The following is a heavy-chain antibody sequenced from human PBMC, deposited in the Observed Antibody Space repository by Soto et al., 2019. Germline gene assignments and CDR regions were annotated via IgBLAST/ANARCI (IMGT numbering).Heavy chain of an antibody. CDR3: ARESHRYYDFWSGSYGGGMAV. Sequence: QVQLVQSGAAVKKPGSSVKVSCKASGGTFSSYAISWVRQAPGQGLEWMGGIIPIFGTANYAQKFQGRVTMTEDASTSTAYMELSSLRSEDTAVYYCARESHRYYDFWSGSYGGGMAVWGQGTTVTVSS. D-gene: IGHD3-3*01. CDR1: GGTFSSYA. V-gene: IGHV1-69*01. J-gene: IGHJ6*02. CDR2: IIPIFGTA.